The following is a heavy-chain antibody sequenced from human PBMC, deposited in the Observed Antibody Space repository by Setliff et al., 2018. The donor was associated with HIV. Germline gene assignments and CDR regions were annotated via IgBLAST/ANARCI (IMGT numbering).Heavy chain of an antibody. J-gene: IGHJ5*02. Sequence: SETLSLTCTVSGGSFSDYCRSWIRQPPGKGLEWIGYIYTSGSTNYNPSLKSRVTISVDTSKDQFSLRLTSVTAADTAVYYCARRIDDSGSFPDKNWFDTWGQGSLVTVSS. CDR3: ARRIDDSGSFPDKNWFDT. CDR1: GGSFSDYC. D-gene: IGHD3-10*01. CDR2: IYTSGST. V-gene: IGHV4-4*09.